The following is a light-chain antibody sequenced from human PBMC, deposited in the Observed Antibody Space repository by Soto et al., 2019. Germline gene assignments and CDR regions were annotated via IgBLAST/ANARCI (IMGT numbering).Light chain of an antibody. Sequence: DIQMTQSPSTLSASVGDRVTITCRASQSISSWLAWYQQKPGKAPKLLIYDASTLKGGVPSRFSGSGSGTEFTLTISSLQPDDFATYDCQQYNSYWTFGQGTEVEIK. CDR2: DAS. CDR1: QSISSW. CDR3: QQYNSYWT. V-gene: IGKV1-5*01. J-gene: IGKJ1*01.